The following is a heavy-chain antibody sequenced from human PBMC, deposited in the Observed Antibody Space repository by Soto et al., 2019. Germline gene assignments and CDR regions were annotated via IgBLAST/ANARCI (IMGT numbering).Heavy chain of an antibody. CDR2: IIPMFGTS. V-gene: IGHV1-69*01. CDR1: GGTFSGYA. D-gene: IGHD2-2*02. CDR3: ARGSCTITSCYKQYYLYL. Sequence: QVQLVQSGAEVKKPGSSVKVSCKASGGTFSGYAISWVRQAPGQGLEWMGEIIPMFGTSNYAQKFQGRVTITADESTSTAYMERSSLRSEDTAVYYCARGSCTITSCYKQYYLYLWGQGTLVTVSS. J-gene: IGHJ4*02.